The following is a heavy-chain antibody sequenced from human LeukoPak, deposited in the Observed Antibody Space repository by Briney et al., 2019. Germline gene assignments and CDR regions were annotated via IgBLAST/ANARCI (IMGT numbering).Heavy chain of an antibody. Sequence: GASVKVSCKASGYTFTGFYIHWVRQAPGQGLEWMGWINPNTGATNYAPQFQGRVTMTRDTPISTAYMEVSRLTSDDTAVYYCASGNSATYRGPYYYGMDVWGQGTTVTISS. CDR3: ASGNSATYRGPYYYGMDV. CDR1: GYTFTGFY. D-gene: IGHD3-10*01. CDR2: INPNTGAT. J-gene: IGHJ6*02. V-gene: IGHV1-2*02.